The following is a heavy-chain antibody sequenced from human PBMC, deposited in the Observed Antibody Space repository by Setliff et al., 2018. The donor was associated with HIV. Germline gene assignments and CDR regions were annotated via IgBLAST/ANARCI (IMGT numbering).Heavy chain of an antibody. CDR2: IFHSGDT. CDR3: ATRPRIAARPFDY. Sequence: SETLSLTCSVSGVSVGSGDYYWHWIRQHPEKALEWIGYIFHSGDTYYNPSLKSRISMSVDTSKNQFSLELTSLTAADTSVYYCATRPRIAARPFDYWGQGMLVTVSS. CDR1: GVSVGSGDYY. D-gene: IGHD6-6*01. J-gene: IGHJ4*02. V-gene: IGHV4-31*03.